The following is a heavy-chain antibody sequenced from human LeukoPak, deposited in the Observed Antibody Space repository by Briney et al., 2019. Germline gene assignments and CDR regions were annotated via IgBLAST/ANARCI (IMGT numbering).Heavy chain of an antibody. CDR3: ARGLWGYYYYMDV. CDR1: GGSISSYY. Sequence: SETLSLTCTVSGGSISSYYWSWIRQPPGKGLEWIGYIYYSGSTYYNPSLKSRVTISVDTSKNHFSLKLTSVTAADTAVYYCARGLWGYYYYMDVWGRGTTVTISS. V-gene: IGHV4-59*01. J-gene: IGHJ6*03. CDR2: IYYSGST. D-gene: IGHD2-21*01.